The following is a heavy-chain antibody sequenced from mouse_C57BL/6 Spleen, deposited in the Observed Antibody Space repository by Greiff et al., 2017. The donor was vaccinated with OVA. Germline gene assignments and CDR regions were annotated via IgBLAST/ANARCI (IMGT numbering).Heavy chain of an antibody. CDR1: GFNIKNTY. J-gene: IGHJ3*01. CDR2: IDPANGNT. V-gene: IGHV14-3*01. Sequence: EVQLKESVAELVRPGASVKLSCTASGFNIKNTYMHWVKQRPEQGLEWIGRIDPANGNTKYAPKFQGKATITADTSSNTAYLQLSSLTSEDTAIYYCALYYYGSSTWFAYWGQGTLVTVSA. D-gene: IGHD1-1*01. CDR3: ALYYYGSSTWFAY.